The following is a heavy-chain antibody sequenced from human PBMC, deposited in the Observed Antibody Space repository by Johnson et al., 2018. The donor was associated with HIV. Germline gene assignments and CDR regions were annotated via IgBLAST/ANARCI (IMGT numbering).Heavy chain of an antibody. CDR3: TTMSALWFGDLHVFGDGFDI. D-gene: IGHD3-10*01. Sequence: MLLVESGGGVVRPGESLRLSCAASGFTFSSYGMHWVRQAPGKGLEWVGRVKSKTDGGTIDYAAAVKGRFIISRDDSKNTLYLQMNGLKTEDTAVYYCTTMSALWFGDLHVFGDGFDIWGQGTMVTVSS. CDR2: VKSKTDGGTI. V-gene: IGHV3-15*01. CDR1: GFTFSSYG. J-gene: IGHJ3*02.